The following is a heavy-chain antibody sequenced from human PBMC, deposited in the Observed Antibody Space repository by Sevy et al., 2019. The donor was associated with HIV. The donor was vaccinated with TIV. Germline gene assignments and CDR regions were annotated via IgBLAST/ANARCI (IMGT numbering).Heavy chain of an antibody. CDR3: ASDLEEGALRYLGY. J-gene: IGHJ4*02. CDR2: VYYDGKNA. Sequence: GGSLRLSCAASGFTFSNFGMHWARQAPGGGLEWVAIVYYDGKNAYYADSVKGRFSISRDNSKNMLYLQMNSLRAEDTAVYYCASDLEEGALRYLGYWGQGTLVTVSS. V-gene: IGHV3-33*01. D-gene: IGHD4-17*01. CDR1: GFTFSNFG.